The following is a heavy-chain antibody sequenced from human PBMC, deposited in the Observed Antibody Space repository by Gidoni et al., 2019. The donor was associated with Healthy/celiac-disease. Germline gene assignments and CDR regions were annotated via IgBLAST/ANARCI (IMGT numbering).Heavy chain of an antibody. Sequence: EVQLVESGGGLVKPGGSLRLSCAASGFTFRNAWMNWVRQAPGKGLEWVGRIKSKTVGGTTDYAAPVKGRFTISRDDSKNTLYLKRKSLKTEDTAVYYCTTVLTLWFGELSTEFDYWGQGTLVTVSS. J-gene: IGHJ4*02. CDR1: GFTFRNAW. CDR2: IKSKTVGGTT. V-gene: IGHV3-15*07. CDR3: TTVLTLWFGELSTEFDY. D-gene: IGHD3-10*01.